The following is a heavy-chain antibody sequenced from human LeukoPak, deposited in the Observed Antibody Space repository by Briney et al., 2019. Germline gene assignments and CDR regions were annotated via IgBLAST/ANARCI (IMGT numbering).Heavy chain of an antibody. CDR2: INQDGSVI. V-gene: IGHV3-7*01. Sequence: GGSLRLSCAASGFAFSTYWMDWVRQAPGKGLEWVGNINQDGSVIHYVDSVRGRFTISRDNARNSLYLQMNGLRAEDTAVYYCAREVVFCGQGTLV. D-gene: IGHD2-21*01. J-gene: IGHJ4*02. CDR1: GFAFSTYW. CDR3: AREVVF.